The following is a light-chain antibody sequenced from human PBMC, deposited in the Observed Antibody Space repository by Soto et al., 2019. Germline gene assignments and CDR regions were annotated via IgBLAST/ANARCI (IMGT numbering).Light chain of an antibody. V-gene: IGLV2-14*01. CDR1: SSDVGGYNY. J-gene: IGLJ2*01. CDR3: SSYTSSSTQV. Sequence: QSVLTQPASVSGSPGQSITISCTGTSSDVGGYNYVSWYQQHPGKAPKLMIYDVSNRPSGVSNRFSGSKSGNTASLTISGLQAEDEADYYCSSYTSSSTQVFGGGTKVT. CDR2: DVS.